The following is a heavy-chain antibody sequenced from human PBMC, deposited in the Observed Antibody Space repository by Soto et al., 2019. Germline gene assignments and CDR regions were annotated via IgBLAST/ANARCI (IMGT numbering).Heavy chain of an antibody. Sequence: QVQLQESGPGLVKPSETLSLTCTVSGGSISSHYWSWIRQPPGKGLEWIGYIYYSGFTDYNPSLKSRVTISEDTSKNQFSLRLTSVTAADTAVYYCVRDQNSSGYLDYWGQGILVTVSS. V-gene: IGHV4-59*11. CDR3: VRDQNSSGYLDY. J-gene: IGHJ4*02. D-gene: IGHD3-22*01. CDR1: GGSISSHY. CDR2: IYYSGFT.